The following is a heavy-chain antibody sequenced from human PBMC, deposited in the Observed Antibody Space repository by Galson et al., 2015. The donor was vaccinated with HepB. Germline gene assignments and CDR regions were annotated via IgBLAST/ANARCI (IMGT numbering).Heavy chain of an antibody. J-gene: IGHJ4*02. CDR1: GGTFSSYA. V-gene: IGHV1-69*13. Sequence: SVKVSCKASGGTFSSYAISWVRQAPGQGLEWMGGIIPIFGTANYAQKFQGRVTITADESTSTAYMELSSLRSEDTAVYYCARDHYYDSSGYLDYWGQGTLVTVSS. D-gene: IGHD3-22*01. CDR2: IIPIFGTA. CDR3: ARDHYYDSSGYLDY.